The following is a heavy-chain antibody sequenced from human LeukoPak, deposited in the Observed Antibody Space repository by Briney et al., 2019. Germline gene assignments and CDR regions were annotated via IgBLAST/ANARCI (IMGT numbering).Heavy chain of an antibody. CDR2: IITSVGST. J-gene: IGHJ3*02. D-gene: IGHD3/OR15-3a*01. V-gene: IGHV3-23*01. CDR1: RLTFSSYS. Sequence: GRSLRLSCAPYRLTFSSYSMSWVRHAPGKWLEWVSAIITSVGSTYYTDSVKGRFTISRDNSKNTMYLKMNRLRAEDTAVYYCAKWTNEAFDIWGQGTMVTVSS. CDR3: AKWTNEAFDI.